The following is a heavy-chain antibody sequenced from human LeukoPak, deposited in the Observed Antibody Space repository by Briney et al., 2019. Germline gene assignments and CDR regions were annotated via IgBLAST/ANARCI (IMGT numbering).Heavy chain of an antibody. Sequence: ASVKVSCKASGYTFTSYYMHWVRQAPGQGLEWMGIINPSGGSTSYAQKFQGRVTMTRDTSTSTVYMELSSLRSEDSAVYYCARDLGYRRLGGSHSRRNTWLPDYWGQGTLVTVSS. CDR3: ARDLGYRRLGGSHSRRNTWLPDY. CDR2: INPSGGST. J-gene: IGHJ4*02. D-gene: IGHD1-26*01. V-gene: IGHV1-46*01. CDR1: GYTFTSYY.